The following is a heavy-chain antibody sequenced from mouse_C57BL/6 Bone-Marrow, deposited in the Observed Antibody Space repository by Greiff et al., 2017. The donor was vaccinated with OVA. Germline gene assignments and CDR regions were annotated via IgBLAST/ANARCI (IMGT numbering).Heavy chain of an antibody. CDR1: GFSLTSSG. D-gene: IGHD1-1*01. V-gene: IGHV2-3*01. J-gene: IGHJ4*01. Sequence: VTLMVSGPGLVAPSQSLSITCSVSGFSLTSSGVSWVRQPPGTGLAWLGVIWGYGSTNYRSAPISRLSISKENSKSQVFLKLNSLQTDDTATYYCAKDFYYGSSYEVYAMDYWGQGTSVTVSS. CDR3: AKDFYYGSSYEVYAMDY. CDR2: IWGYGST.